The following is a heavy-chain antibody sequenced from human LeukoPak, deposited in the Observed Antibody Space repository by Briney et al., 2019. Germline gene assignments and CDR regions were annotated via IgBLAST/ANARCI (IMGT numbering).Heavy chain of an antibody. D-gene: IGHD3-22*01. CDR3: TTDPRYYYDSSGYFYYFDY. Sequence: GKSLRLSCVASGFTFSTFAIHWVRQAPGKGLEWVAVMSYDGENKFYADSVKGRFTISRDSSKNTLYLQMNSLKTEDTAVYYCTTDPRYYYDSSGYFYYFDYWGQGTLVTVSS. V-gene: IGHV3-30*03. J-gene: IGHJ4*02. CDR1: GFTFSTFA. CDR2: MSYDGENK.